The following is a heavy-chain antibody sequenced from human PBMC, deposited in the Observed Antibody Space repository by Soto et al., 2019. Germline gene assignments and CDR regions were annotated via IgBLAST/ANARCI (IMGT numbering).Heavy chain of an antibody. V-gene: IGHV4-59*01. J-gene: IGHJ4*02. CDR2: IYYSGST. Sequence: QVQLQESGPGLVKPSETLSLTCTVSGGSISSYYWSWIRQPPGKGLEWIGYIYYSGSTNYNPSLQSRVTISVDTSKNPFSLKLSSVTAADTAVYYCARGGGYGDYGADYWGQGTLVTVSS. CDR3: ARGGGYGDYGADY. D-gene: IGHD4-17*01. CDR1: GGSISSYY.